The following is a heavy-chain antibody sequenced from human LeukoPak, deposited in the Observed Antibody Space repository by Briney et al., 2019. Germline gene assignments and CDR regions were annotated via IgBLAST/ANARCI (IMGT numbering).Heavy chain of an antibody. V-gene: IGHV3-66*01. D-gene: IGHD3-16*01. J-gene: IGHJ4*02. CDR3: AGGGKSESIFDY. Sequence: PGGSLRLSCAASGFSVSSNYMSRVRQAPGKGLEWVSGIYSGGSTYYTDSVKGRFTISRDTSKNTLYLQMNSLRAEDTAVYYCAGGGKSESIFDYWGQGTLVTVSS. CDR1: GFSVSSNY. CDR2: IYSGGST.